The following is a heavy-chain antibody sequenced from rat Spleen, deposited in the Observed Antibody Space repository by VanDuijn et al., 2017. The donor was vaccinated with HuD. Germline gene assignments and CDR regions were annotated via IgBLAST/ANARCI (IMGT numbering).Heavy chain of an antibody. D-gene: IGHD1-2*01. J-gene: IGHJ3*01. CDR2: INYDGTST. CDR3: ARLGIAAIGNWFGY. V-gene: IGHV5-29*01. CDR1: GFTFSNCG. Sequence: EVQLVESGGDLVPPGRSLKLSYAASGFTFSNCGMAWVRQAPTKGLEWVATINYDGTSTHYRDSVKGRFTISRDNAKSTLYLQMDSLRSEDTATYYCARLGIAAIGNWFGYWGQGTLVTVSS.